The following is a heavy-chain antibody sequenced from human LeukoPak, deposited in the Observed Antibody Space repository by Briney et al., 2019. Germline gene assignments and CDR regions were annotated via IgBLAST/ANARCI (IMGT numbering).Heavy chain of an antibody. D-gene: IGHD1-26*01. CDR3: AKDLAGAGFDY. Sequence: GGSLRLSCAASGFTFSSYWMHWVRQAPGKGLVWVSRINSDGSSTSYADSVKGRFTISRDNSKNTLYLQMNSLRAEDTAVYYCAKDLAGAGFDYWGQGTLVTVSS. V-gene: IGHV3-74*01. CDR2: INSDGSST. CDR1: GFTFSSYW. J-gene: IGHJ4*02.